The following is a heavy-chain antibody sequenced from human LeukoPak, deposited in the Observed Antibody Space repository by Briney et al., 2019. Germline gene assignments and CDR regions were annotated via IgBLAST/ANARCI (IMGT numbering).Heavy chain of an antibody. Sequence: SETLSLTCTVSGGSISSGSYYWSWIRQPAGKGLEWIGRIYTSGSTNYNPSLKSRVTISVDTSKNQFSLKLSSVTAADTAVYYCAREPAAMLSCFDYWGQGTLVTVSS. V-gene: IGHV4-61*02. CDR3: AREPAAMLSCFDY. CDR1: GGSISSGSYY. D-gene: IGHD2-2*01. J-gene: IGHJ4*02. CDR2: IYTSGST.